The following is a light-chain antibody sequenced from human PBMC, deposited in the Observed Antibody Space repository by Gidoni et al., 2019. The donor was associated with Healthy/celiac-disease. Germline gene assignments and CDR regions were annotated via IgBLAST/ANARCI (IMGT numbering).Light chain of an antibody. J-gene: IGKJ2*01. CDR3: MQALQTPPT. CDR1: QSLLHSNGYNY. Sequence: EIVMTQSPLYLPVTPGEPASISCRSSQSLLHSNGYNYLDWYLQKPGQSPQLLIYLGSNRASGVPDRFSGSGSGTDFTLKISRVEAEDVGVYYCMQALQTPPTFGQGTKLEIK. V-gene: IGKV2-28*01. CDR2: LGS.